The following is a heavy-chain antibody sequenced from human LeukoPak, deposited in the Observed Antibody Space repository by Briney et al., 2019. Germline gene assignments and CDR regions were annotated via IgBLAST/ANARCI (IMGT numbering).Heavy chain of an antibody. Sequence: ASVKVSCKVSGYTLTELSMHWVRQAPGKGLEWMGGFDPGDGETIYAQKFQGRVTMTEDTSTDTAYMELSSLRSEDTAVYYCATATVGSYYGRIAFDIWGQGTMVTVSS. V-gene: IGHV1-24*01. CDR1: GYTLTELS. J-gene: IGHJ3*02. CDR3: ATATVGSYYGRIAFDI. CDR2: FDPGDGET. D-gene: IGHD1-26*01.